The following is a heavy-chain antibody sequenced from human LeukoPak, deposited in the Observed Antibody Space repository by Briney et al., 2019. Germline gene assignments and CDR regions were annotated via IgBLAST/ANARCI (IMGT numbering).Heavy chain of an antibody. D-gene: IGHD6-19*01. Sequence: PGGSLRLSCAASGLTFSSYAMHWVRQAPGKGLEWVAVISYDGSNKYYADSVKGRFTISRDNSKNTLYLQMNSLRAEDTAVYYCARDAGYSSGWYDYWGQGTLVTVSS. J-gene: IGHJ4*02. V-gene: IGHV3-30-3*01. CDR2: ISYDGSNK. CDR3: ARDAGYSSGWYDY. CDR1: GLTFSSYA.